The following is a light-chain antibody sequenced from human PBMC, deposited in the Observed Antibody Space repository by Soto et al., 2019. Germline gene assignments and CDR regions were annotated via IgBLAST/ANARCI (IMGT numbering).Light chain of an antibody. CDR2: GAS. Sequence: EIVLTQSPGTLSLSPGERATLSCGASQSVHTNYLAWYQQKPGQAPRVLIYGASSRATGIPDRFSGSGSGTDFTLTISRLEPEDFAVYHCHQYGTSPGTFGQGTKV. J-gene: IGKJ1*01. CDR3: HQYGTSPGT. V-gene: IGKV3-20*01. CDR1: QSVHTNY.